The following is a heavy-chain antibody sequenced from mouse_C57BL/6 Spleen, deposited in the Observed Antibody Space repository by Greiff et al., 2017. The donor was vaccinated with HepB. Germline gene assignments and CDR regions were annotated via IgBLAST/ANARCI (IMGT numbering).Heavy chain of an antibody. Sequence: VQLQQPGAELVKPGASVKMSCKASGYTFTSYWITWVKQRPGQGLEWIGDIYPGNGGTKYNEKFKSTATLTVDTSSSTAYMQLSSLTSEDSAVYICARGAHRDYWGQGTTLTVSS. V-gene: IGHV1-55*01. CDR1: GYTFTSYW. CDR3: ARGAHRDY. J-gene: IGHJ2*01. CDR2: IYPGNGGT. D-gene: IGHD1-3*01.